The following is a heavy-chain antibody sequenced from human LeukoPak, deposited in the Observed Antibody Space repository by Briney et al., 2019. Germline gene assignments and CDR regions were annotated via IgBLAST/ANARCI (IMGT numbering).Heavy chain of an antibody. CDR2: ISWNSGSI. D-gene: IGHD3-9*01. Sequence: SLRLSCAASGFTFDDYAMHWVRQAPGKGLEWVSGISWNSGSIGYADSVKGRFTISRDNAKNSLYLQMNSLSAEDTALYYCAKGDADILTGYLAYWGQGTLVTVSS. CDR3: AKGDADILTGYLAY. V-gene: IGHV3-9*01. J-gene: IGHJ4*02. CDR1: GFTFDDYA.